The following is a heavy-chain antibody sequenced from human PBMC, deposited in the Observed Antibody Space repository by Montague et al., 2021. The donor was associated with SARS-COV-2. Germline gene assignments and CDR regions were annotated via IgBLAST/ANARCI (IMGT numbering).Heavy chain of an antibody. CDR2: IYYSGST. CDR1: GGSISSSSYY. V-gene: IGHV4-39*01. CDR3: ARLKAPYCSSTSCYSASWFDP. D-gene: IGHD2-2*01. J-gene: IGHJ5*02. Sequence: SETLSLTCTVSGGSISSSSYYWGWIRQPPGKGLEWIGSIYYSGSTYYNPSLKSRVTISVDTSKNQFSLKLSSVTAADTAVYYCARLKAPYCSSTSCYSASWFDPWSQGTLVTVSS.